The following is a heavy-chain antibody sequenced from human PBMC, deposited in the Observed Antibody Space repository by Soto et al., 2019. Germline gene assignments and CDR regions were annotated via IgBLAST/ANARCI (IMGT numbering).Heavy chain of an antibody. D-gene: IGHD6-13*01. CDR3: ARDPAPPPSSSWGRYGMDV. CDR2: ISYDGSNK. V-gene: IGHV3-30-3*01. CDR1: GFTFSSYA. J-gene: IGHJ6*02. Sequence: GGSLRLSCAASGFTFSSYAMHWVRQAPGKGLEWVAVISYDGSNKYYADSVKGRFTISRDNSKNTLYLQMNSLRAEDTAVYYCARDPAPPPSSSWGRYGMDVWGQGTTVTVSS.